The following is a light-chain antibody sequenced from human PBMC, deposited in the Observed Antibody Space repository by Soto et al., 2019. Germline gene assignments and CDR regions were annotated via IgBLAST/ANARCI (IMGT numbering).Light chain of an antibody. CDR3: LVVWGGVRG. V-gene: IGLV7-43*01. Sequence: QAVVTQEPPLTVSPGGTVTLTCASSTGAVTSGFYTSWFQQKPGQSPRALIYSTSKKHSWTPARFSGSLIGGKAALTLSGVQPEDEADYYCLVVWGGVRGFGIGTKVTVL. CDR1: TGAVTSGFY. CDR2: STS. J-gene: IGLJ1*01.